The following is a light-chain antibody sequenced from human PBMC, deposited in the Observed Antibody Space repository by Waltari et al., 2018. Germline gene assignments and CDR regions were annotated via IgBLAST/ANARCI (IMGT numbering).Light chain of an antibody. Sequence: IQLTQSPSSLSASVGERVTITCRASQGISSYLAWYQQKPGKAPKLLIYGASTLQSGVPSRFSGSGSGPDFTLTISSLQPEDIATYYCQQLSSYPLAFGPGTKVDIK. J-gene: IGKJ3*01. CDR1: QGISSY. CDR3: QQLSSYPLA. V-gene: IGKV1-9*01. CDR2: GAS.